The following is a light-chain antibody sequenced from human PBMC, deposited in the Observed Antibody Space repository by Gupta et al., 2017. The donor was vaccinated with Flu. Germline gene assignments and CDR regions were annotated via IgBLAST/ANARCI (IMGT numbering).Light chain of an antibody. CDR1: QTVTSRK. Sequence: EVVLTQSPGTLSLSPGERATLSCRASQTVTSRKLAWYQQKPGQAPRLLMYDTSSPATGIPDRLSGSGSRSDFTLTISTLETEDSAVYYCQQYGTSQITFGQGTRLEIK. CDR2: DTS. V-gene: IGKV3-20*01. CDR3: QQYGTSQIT. J-gene: IGKJ5*01.